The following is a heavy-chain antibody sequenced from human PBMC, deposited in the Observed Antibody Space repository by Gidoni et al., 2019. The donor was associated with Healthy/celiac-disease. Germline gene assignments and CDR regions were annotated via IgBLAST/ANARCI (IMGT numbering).Heavy chain of an antibody. CDR1: GFTFSSNY. D-gene: IGHD3-22*01. CDR3: ASRPKGDSSGYYSDY. V-gene: IGHV3-66*01. CDR2: IYNGGST. Sequence: EVQLVESGGGLVQPGGSLRLSCAASGFTFSSNYMTWVRQAPGKGLEWVSVIYNGGSTYYADSVKGRFTISRDNSKNTLYLQMNSLRAEDTAVYYCASRPKGDSSGYYSDYWGQGTLVTVSS. J-gene: IGHJ4*02.